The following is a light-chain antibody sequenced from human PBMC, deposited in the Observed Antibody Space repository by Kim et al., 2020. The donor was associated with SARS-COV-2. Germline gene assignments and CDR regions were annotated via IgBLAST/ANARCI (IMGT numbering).Light chain of an antibody. Sequence: SASAGGGATPSWWASQGVSSYLAWYQQKPGQAPRLLIYGASTRATGIPARFSGSGSGTEFTLTISSLQSEDFAVYYCQQYNNWPYTFGQGTKLEI. V-gene: IGKV3-15*01. CDR3: QQYNNWPYT. CDR1: QGVSSY. J-gene: IGKJ2*01. CDR2: GAS.